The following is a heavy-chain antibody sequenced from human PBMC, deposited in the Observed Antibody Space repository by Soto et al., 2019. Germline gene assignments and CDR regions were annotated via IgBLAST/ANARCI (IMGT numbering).Heavy chain of an antibody. CDR2: ISSSSSYI. CDR3: ARVGVFGVVMRYYGMDV. J-gene: IGHJ6*02. V-gene: IGHV3-21*01. CDR1: GFTFSSYS. D-gene: IGHD3-3*01. Sequence: GGSLRLSCAASGFTFSSYSMNWVRQAPGKGLEWVSSISSSSSYIYYADSVKGRFTISRDNAKTSLYLKMNSLRAEDTAVYYCARVGVFGVVMRYYGMDVWGQGTTVTVSS.